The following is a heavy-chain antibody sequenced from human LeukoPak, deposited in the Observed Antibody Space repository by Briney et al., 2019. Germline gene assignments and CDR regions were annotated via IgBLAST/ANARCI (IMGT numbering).Heavy chain of an antibody. CDR3: AREAFTTVTTATDAFDF. D-gene: IGHD4-17*01. J-gene: IGHJ3*01. CDR1: GYTFTDYY. Sequence: ASVKVSCKASGYTFTDYYIHWVRQAPGQGLEWMGWINPNSGASNYAQKFQGRATMTRDTSISTAYMELSSLRSDDTAVYYCAREAFTTVTTATDAFDFWGQGTMVTVSS. CDR2: INPNSGAS. V-gene: IGHV1-2*02.